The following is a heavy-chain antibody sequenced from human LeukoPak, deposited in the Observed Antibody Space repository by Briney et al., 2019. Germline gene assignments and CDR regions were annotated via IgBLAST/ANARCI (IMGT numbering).Heavy chain of an antibody. CDR3: ARPSSSVVGTAFDI. CDR2: IKPDGSEK. CDR1: GFTFSRYW. J-gene: IGHJ3*02. D-gene: IGHD5-12*01. Sequence: GGSLRLSCAASGFTFSRYWMTWVRQTPRKGLEWVANIKPDGSEKYYVDSMKGRFTISRDNAKNSLHLQMNSLRAEDTAVYYCARPSSSVVGTAFDIWGQGTMVTVSS. V-gene: IGHV3-7*01.